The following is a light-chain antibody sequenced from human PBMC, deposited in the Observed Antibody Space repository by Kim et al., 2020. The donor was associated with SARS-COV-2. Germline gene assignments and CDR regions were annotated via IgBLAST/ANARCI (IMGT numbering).Light chain of an antibody. CDR3: QQYGSSPPWT. CDR2: GAS. Sequence: PGERATLTFRASQSVSSNYLAWFQQKPGQAPRLLIYGASSRATGIPDRFSGSGSGTDFTLSISRLEPEDFAVYYCQQYGSSPPWTFGQGTKVDIK. J-gene: IGKJ1*01. V-gene: IGKV3-20*01. CDR1: QSVSSNY.